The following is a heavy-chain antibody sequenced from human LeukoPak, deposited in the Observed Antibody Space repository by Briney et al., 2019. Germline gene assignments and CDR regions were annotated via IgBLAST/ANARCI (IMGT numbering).Heavy chain of an antibody. CDR2: ISGSDGST. J-gene: IGHJ4*02. Sequence: GGSLRLSCAASGFTFSSYAMNWVRQAPGKGLEWVSAISGSDGSTYYADSVKGRFTISRDNSKNTLYLQMNSLRAEDTAVYYCAKSKVVAATMGRFDYWGQGTLVTVSS. V-gene: IGHV3-23*01. CDR1: GFTFSSYA. D-gene: IGHD2-15*01. CDR3: AKSKVVAATMGRFDY.